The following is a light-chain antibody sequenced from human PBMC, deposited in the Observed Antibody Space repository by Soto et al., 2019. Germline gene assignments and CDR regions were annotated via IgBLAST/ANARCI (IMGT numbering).Light chain of an antibody. Sequence: DIQMTQSPSSLSASVGYRVTITCRASESISSHLNWYQQKSGRAPQLLIHAASTLQTGVPSRFSGSGSGTEFTLTIGGLQPDDFATYFCQQFNSYPITFGQGTKGDIK. CDR2: AAS. CDR3: QQFNSYPIT. V-gene: IGKV1-39*01. J-gene: IGKJ1*01. CDR1: ESISSH.